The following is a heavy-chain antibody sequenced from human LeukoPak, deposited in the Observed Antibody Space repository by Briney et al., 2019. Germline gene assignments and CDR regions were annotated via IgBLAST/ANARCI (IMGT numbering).Heavy chain of an antibody. Sequence: GGSLRLSCAASGFTFSDYGMIWVRQAPGKGLEWVSAISGSCGSTYYADSVKGRFTISRDNAKNSLYLQMNSLRAEDTAVYYCARDGPYYDFWSGYYKGGFDYWGQGTLVTVSS. J-gene: IGHJ4*02. CDR1: GFTFSDYG. CDR2: ISGSCGST. CDR3: ARDGPYYDFWSGYYKGGFDY. D-gene: IGHD3-3*01. V-gene: IGHV3-21*01.